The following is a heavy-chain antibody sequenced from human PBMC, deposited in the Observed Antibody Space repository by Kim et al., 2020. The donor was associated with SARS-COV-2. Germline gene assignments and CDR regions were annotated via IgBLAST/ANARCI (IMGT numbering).Heavy chain of an antibody. J-gene: IGHJ3*02. CDR2: IIPILGTA. CDR1: GGTFSSYA. Sequence: SVKVSCKASGGTFSSYAISWVRQAPGQGLEWMGWIIPILGTANYAQKFQGRVTITADESTSTAYMELSSLRSEDTAVYYCARGNGSGRLRDAFDIWGQGTMVTVSS. D-gene: IGHD3-10*01. CDR3: ARGNGSGRLRDAFDI. V-gene: IGHV1-69*13.